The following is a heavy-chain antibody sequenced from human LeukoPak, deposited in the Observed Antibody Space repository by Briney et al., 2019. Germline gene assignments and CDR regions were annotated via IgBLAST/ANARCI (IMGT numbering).Heavy chain of an antibody. CDR3: AKGSHYNFWSGPINVPPYSDY. D-gene: IGHD3-3*01. V-gene: IGHV3-9*03. CDR1: GFTFDDYA. CDR2: ISWNSGSV. Sequence: GGSLRLSCAASGFTFDDYAMHWVRQAPGKGLEWVSGISWNSGSVGYADSVKGRFTISRDNAKNSLYLQMNSLRAEDMALYYCAKGSHYNFWSGPINVPPYSDYWGHRTLVTLSS. J-gene: IGHJ4*01.